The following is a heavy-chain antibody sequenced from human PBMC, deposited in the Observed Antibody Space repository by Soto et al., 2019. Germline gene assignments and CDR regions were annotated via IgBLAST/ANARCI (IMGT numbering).Heavy chain of an antibody. J-gene: IGHJ4*02. CDR2: ISGSGDYT. CDR1: GFTFITYA. CDR3: AKFPPRPYYFDY. V-gene: IGHV3-23*01. Sequence: EVQLLDSGGGLVQPGGSLRLSCAASGFTFITYAMNWVRQAPGKGLEWVSTISGSGDYTSYSDSVKGRFIISRDNSKNTLLLQMNSLRAEDTAVYDCAKFPPRPYYFDYWCQGTLVTVSS.